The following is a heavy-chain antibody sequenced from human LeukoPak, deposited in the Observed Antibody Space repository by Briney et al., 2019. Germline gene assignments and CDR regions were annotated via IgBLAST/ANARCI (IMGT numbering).Heavy chain of an antibody. CDR3: ARVSSSDSSSWFDWFDP. CDR2: ISAYNGNT. CDR1: GYTFTSYG. J-gene: IGHJ5*02. D-gene: IGHD6-13*01. Sequence: ASVKVSCKASGYTFTSYGISWVRQAPGQGLEWMGWISAYNGNTNYAQKLQGRVTMTRNTSISTAYMELSSLRSEDTAVYYCARVSSSDSSSWFDWFDPWGQGTLVTVSS. V-gene: IGHV1-18*01.